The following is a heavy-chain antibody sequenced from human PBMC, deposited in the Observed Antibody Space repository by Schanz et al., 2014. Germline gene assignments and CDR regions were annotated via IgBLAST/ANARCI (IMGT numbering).Heavy chain of an antibody. CDR1: GYTFISYG. J-gene: IGHJ5*02. CDR3: ARDRRRYCSTASCLHDNWFDP. D-gene: IGHD2-2*01. Sequence: QVHLVQSGAEVKKPGASVKVSCKASGYTFISYGIKWVRQAPGQGLEWMGWISAYNGHTDYAQKLQGRVTLTTDTSTSTAYMELRNLRSDDTAVYYCARDRRRYCSTASCLHDNWFDPWGQGTLVIVSS. V-gene: IGHV1-18*01. CDR2: ISAYNGHT.